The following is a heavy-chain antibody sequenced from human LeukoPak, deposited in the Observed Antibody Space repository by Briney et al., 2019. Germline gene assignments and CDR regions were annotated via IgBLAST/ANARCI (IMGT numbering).Heavy chain of an antibody. Sequence: PGRSLRLSCAASGFTFSSYGMHWVRQAPGKGLEWVSVIYSGGSTYYADSVKGRFTISRDNSKNTLYLQMNSLRAEDTAVYYCARLTGDYFGYWGQGTLVTVSS. D-gene: IGHD7-27*01. J-gene: IGHJ4*02. CDR2: IYSGGST. CDR3: ARLTGDYFGY. CDR1: GFTFSSYG. V-gene: IGHV3-66*01.